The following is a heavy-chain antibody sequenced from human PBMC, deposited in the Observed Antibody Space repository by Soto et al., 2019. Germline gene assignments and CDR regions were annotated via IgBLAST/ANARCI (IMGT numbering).Heavy chain of an antibody. Sequence: EVQLVESGGGLVQPGGSLRLSCAASGFTFSSYWMHWVRQVPGKGLVWVSHIDSDGISTTYADSVKGRFTISRDNAKNRVYLQMNSRRAEDTAVYYCVRDDVGVGIDYWGLGTLVTVSS. V-gene: IGHV3-74*03. CDR2: IDSDGIST. CDR1: GFTFSSYW. CDR3: VRDDVGVGIDY. D-gene: IGHD1-26*01. J-gene: IGHJ4*02.